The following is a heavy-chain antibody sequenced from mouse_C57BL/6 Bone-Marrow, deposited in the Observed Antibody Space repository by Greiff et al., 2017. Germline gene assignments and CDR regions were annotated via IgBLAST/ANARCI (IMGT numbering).Heavy chain of an antibody. J-gene: IGHJ3*01. CDR1: GFTFSDYG. CDR3: ARREYGNPWFAY. Sequence: EVQVVESGGGLVKPGGSLKLSCAASGFTFSDYGMHWVRQAPERGLEWVAYISSGSSTIYYADTVKGRFTISRDNAKNTLFLQMTSLRSEDTAMYYCARREYGNPWFAYWGQGTLVTVSA. CDR2: ISSGSSTI. V-gene: IGHV5-17*01. D-gene: IGHD2-1*01.